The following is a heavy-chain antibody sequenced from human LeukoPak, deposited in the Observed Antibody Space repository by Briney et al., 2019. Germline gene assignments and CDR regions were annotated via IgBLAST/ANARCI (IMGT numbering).Heavy chain of an antibody. V-gene: IGHV3-21*01. D-gene: IGHD3-10*01. CDR1: GFTFSSYS. Sequence: KSGGSLRLSCAASGFTFSSYSMSWVRQAPGKGLEWVSGISTSSTYRLYADSVKGRFTISRDNAKSSLYLEMNSLRAEDTAVYYCARDVDGSGNYGFDWWGQGILDTVSS. CDR3: ARDVDGSGNYGFDW. J-gene: IGHJ4*02. CDR2: ISTSSTYR.